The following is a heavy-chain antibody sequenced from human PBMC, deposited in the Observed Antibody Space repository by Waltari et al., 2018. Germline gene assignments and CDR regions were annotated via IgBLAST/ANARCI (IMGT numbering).Heavy chain of an antibody. CDR2: INAGNGNT. Sequence: QVQLVQSGAEVKKPGASVKVSCKAAGYTVTSYAMQWVRQAPGQRLEWMGWINAGNGNTKYSQEFQGRVTITRDTSASTAYIELSSLRSEDMAVYYCARARYSSSWYYFDYWGQGTLVTVSS. D-gene: IGHD6-13*01. J-gene: IGHJ4*02. CDR3: ARARYSSSWYYFDY. CDR1: GYTVTSYA. V-gene: IGHV1-3*03.